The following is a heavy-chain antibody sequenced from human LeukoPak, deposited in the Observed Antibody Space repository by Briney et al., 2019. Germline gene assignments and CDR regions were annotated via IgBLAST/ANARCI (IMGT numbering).Heavy chain of an antibody. CDR3: ARGFSSWYFGGYYYGMDV. CDR2: IYYSGST. V-gene: IGHV4-59*01. D-gene: IGHD6-13*01. Sequence: SETLSVTCTVSGGPISSYYWSWIRQPPGKGLEWIGYIYYSGSTNYNPSLKSRVTISVDTSKNQFSLKLSSVTAADTAVYYCARGFSSWYFGGYYYGMDVWGQGTTVTVSS. CDR1: GGPISSYY. J-gene: IGHJ6*02.